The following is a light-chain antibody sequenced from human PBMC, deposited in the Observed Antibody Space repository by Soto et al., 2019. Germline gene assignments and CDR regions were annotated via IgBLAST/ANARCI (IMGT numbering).Light chain of an antibody. J-gene: IGKJ4*01. CDR1: QSISGSY. Sequence: EIVLTQPPATLSLSPVERDHLSCTASQSISGSYLAWYQQKPGQAPRVVIYGVSRRATGIPDRFSGSGSGTDFTLTISRLEPEDFAVYYCQKYDNSPLTFGGGTKVDIK. V-gene: IGKV3-20*01. CDR3: QKYDNSPLT. CDR2: GVS.